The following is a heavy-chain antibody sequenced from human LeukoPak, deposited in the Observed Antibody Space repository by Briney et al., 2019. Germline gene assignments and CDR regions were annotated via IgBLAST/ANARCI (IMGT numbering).Heavy chain of an antibody. CDR2: VYATGGVA. CDR3: ATEAPRSYYFDY. V-gene: IGHV1-46*01. Sequence: ASVKVSCKASGHTFTNYHIHWVRQAPGQGVEWMGAVYATGGVAINTQTFPVRVTMTRDTSTGTVYMELSSLRFEDTAIYYCATEAPRSYYFDYWGQGTLVTVSS. J-gene: IGHJ4*02. CDR1: GHTFTNYH.